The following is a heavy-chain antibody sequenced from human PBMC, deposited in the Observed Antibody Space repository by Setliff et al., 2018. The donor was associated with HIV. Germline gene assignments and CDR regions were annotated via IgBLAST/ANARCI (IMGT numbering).Heavy chain of an antibody. D-gene: IGHD3-3*01. V-gene: IGHV1-18*01. J-gene: IGHJ6*03. CDR2: ISASKGNT. Sequence: AASVKVSCKASGYNFTSNGISWVRQAPGQGLEWMGRISASKGNTKYTQDFQGRVTMTTDTSTSTVYMELRSLRSDDTAVYYCARDRGFWSGFTYNYYMDVWGKGTTVTVSS. CDR1: GYNFTSNG. CDR3: ARDRGFWSGFTYNYYMDV.